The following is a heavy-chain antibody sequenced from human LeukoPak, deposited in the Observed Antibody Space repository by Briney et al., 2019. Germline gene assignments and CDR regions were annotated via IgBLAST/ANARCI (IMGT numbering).Heavy chain of an antibody. CDR2: IYYSGST. CDR3: ARSGVLRYFDWSSDPFDY. Sequence: PSETLSLTCTVSGGSISSYYWSWIRQPPGKGLEWIGYIYYSGSTNYNPSLKSRVTISVDTSKNQFSLKLSSVTAADTAVYYCARSGVLRYFDWSSDPFDYWGQGTLVTVSS. J-gene: IGHJ4*02. D-gene: IGHD3-9*01. V-gene: IGHV4-59*01. CDR1: GGSISSYY.